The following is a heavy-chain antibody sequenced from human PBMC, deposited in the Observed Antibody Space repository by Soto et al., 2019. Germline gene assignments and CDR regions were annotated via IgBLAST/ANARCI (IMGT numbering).Heavy chain of an antibody. Sequence: SGPTLVNPTETLTLTCTVSGFSLTTGGMCVAWIRQPPGKALEWLALIDWDDDKNYSTSLKTRLTISKDTSKNQVVLTMTNMDPVDTATYYCARVSGYYDSSGFIGFDSWGQGTLVTVSS. V-gene: IGHV2-70*01. D-gene: IGHD3-22*01. J-gene: IGHJ4*02. CDR2: IDWDDDK. CDR1: GFSLTTGGMC. CDR3: ARVSGYYDSSGFIGFDS.